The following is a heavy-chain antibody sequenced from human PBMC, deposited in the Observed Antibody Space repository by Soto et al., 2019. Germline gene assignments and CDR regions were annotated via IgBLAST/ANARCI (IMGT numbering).Heavy chain of an antibody. V-gene: IGHV1-2*04. D-gene: IGHD1-26*01. CDR1: GYTFTDNY. CDR2: INPNSGGT. J-gene: IGHJ3*02. Sequence: ASVKVSCKASGYTFTDNYVHWVRQAPGQGLEWMGWINPNSGGTKYVQNFQGWVTMTRDTSISTAYMEVSRLRSDDTAVYYCARVGTSGNYYDAFDIWGQGTMVTVSS. CDR3: ARVGTSGNYYDAFDI.